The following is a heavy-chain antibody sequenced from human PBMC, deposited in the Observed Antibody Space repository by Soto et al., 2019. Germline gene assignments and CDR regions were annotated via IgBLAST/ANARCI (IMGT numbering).Heavy chain of an antibody. D-gene: IGHD2-2*02. Sequence: SETLSLTCAVSGGSISSSNWWSWVRQPPGKGLEWIGEIYHSGSTNYNPSLKSRVTISVDKSKNQFSLKLSSVTAADTAVYYCARDRGDLYCSSTSCYTRGYYYYSMDVWGQGTTVTVSS. CDR2: IYHSGST. CDR1: GGSISSSNW. CDR3: ARDRGDLYCSSTSCYTRGYYYYSMDV. V-gene: IGHV4-4*02. J-gene: IGHJ6*02.